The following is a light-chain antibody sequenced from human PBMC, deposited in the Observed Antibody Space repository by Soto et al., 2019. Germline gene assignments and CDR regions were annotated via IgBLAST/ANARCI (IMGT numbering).Light chain of an antibody. J-gene: IGKJ5*01. CDR2: WAS. CDR3: QQYYSTPIT. V-gene: IGKV4-1*01. Sequence: DIVMTQSPDSLAVSLGERATINCKSSQSIVYNLNNFLAWYQQKPGQPPKLLIYWASTRESGVPDRFSGSGYGTDFTLTISSLQAEDVAVYYCQQYYSTPITFGQGTRLAIK. CDR1: QSIVYNLNNF.